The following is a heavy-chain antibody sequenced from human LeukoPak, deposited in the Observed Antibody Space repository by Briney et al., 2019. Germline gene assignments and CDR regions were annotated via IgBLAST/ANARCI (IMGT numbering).Heavy chain of an antibody. CDR2: INDSGST. Sequence: GSLRLSCAASGFTLSDFDMTWVRQPPGKGLEWIGEINDSGSTHYNTSLNSRVTISVDTSKNQVYLKLSSVTAADTAIYYCARGVSHRNFDWLFYWGQGTLVTVSS. D-gene: IGHD3-9*01. CDR3: ARGVSHRNFDWLFY. V-gene: IGHV4-34*01. J-gene: IGHJ4*02. CDR1: GFTLSDFD.